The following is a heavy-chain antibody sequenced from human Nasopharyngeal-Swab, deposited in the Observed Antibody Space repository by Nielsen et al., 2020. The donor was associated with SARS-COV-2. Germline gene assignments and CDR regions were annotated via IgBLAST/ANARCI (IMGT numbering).Heavy chain of an antibody. CDR3: AKGYGYGGDYYYYYGMDV. CDR2: ISWNSGSI. V-gene: IGHV3-9*01. J-gene: IGHJ6*02. D-gene: IGHD5-18*01. Sequence: GGSLRLSCAASGFTFDDYAMHWVRQAPGKGLEWVSGISWNSGSIGYADSVKGRFTISRDNAKNSLYLQMNSLRAEDTALYYCAKGYGYGGDYYYYYGMDVWGQGTTATVSS. CDR1: GFTFDDYA.